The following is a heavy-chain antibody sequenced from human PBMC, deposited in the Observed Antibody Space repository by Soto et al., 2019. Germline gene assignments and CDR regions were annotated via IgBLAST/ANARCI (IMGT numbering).Heavy chain of an antibody. J-gene: IGHJ4*02. V-gene: IGHV1-18*01. CDR1: GYTFTSYG. CDR3: ARFYSGLLVVVIAPDY. D-gene: IGHD2-21*01. Sequence: GASVKVSCKASGYTFTSYGISWVRQAPGQGLEWMGWISAYNGNTNYAQKLQGRATMTTDTSTSTAYMELRSLRSDDTAVYYCARFYSGLLVVVIAPDYWGQGTLVTVSS. CDR2: ISAYNGNT.